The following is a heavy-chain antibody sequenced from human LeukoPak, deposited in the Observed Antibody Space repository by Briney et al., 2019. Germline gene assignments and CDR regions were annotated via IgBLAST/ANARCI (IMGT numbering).Heavy chain of an antibody. Sequence: GGSLRLSCAASGFTFSSYSMNWVRQAPGKGLEWVSSISSSSSYIYYADSVKGRFTISRENSKNTLYLQMNSLRPEDTAIYYCANRYCSGGSCYFDNWGQGTLVTVSS. CDR3: ANRYCSGGSCYFDN. CDR2: ISSSSSYI. CDR1: GFTFSSYS. D-gene: IGHD2-15*01. J-gene: IGHJ4*02. V-gene: IGHV3-21*04.